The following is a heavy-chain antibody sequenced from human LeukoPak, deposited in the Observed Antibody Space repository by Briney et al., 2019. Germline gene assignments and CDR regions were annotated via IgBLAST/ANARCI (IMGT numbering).Heavy chain of an antibody. CDR1: GYTFTSCY. D-gene: IGHD2-15*01. CDR2: INPSGGST. Sequence: GASVKVSCKASGYTFTSCYMHWVRQAPGQGLEWMGIINPSGGSTSYAQKFQGRVTMTRDTSTSTVYMELSSLRSEDTAVCYCARDTYCSGGSCPNDAFDIWGQGTMVTVSS. CDR3: ARDTYCSGGSCPNDAFDI. J-gene: IGHJ3*02. V-gene: IGHV1-46*01.